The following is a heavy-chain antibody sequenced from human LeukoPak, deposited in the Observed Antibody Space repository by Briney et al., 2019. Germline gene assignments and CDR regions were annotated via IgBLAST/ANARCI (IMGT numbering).Heavy chain of an antibody. V-gene: IGHV3-21*01. CDR3: ARGDGYNSNSKTGFDY. J-gene: IGHJ4*02. D-gene: IGHD5-24*01. Sequence: GGSLRLSCAASGFIFSSYSMSWVRQAPGKGLEWVSSISTSSSYIYYADSVKGRFTISRDNAKNTLYLQMNSLRAEDTAVYYCARGDGYNSNSKTGFDYWGQGTLVTVSS. CDR2: ISTSSSYI. CDR1: GFIFSSYS.